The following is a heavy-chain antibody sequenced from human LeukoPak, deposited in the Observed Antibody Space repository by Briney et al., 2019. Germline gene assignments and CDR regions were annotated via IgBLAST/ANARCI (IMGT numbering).Heavy chain of an antibody. J-gene: IGHJ4*02. D-gene: IGHD3-16*02. CDR2: ISDSGRSS. CDR3: ARHDSFIPF. CDR1: GFTFSDYA. V-gene: IGHV3-23*01. Sequence: PGGSLRLSCVASGFTFSDYAMSWVRPAPGKGLEWVSGISDSGRSSYYTDSVKGRCTISRDNSKNTVSLQINNLRTEDTAVYFCARHDSFIPFWGQGTLVTVTS.